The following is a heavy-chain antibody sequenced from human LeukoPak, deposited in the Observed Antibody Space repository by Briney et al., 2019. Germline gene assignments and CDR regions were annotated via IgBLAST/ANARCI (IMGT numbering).Heavy chain of an antibody. CDR1: GGSISSHY. Sequence: PSETLSLTCTVSGGSISSHYWSWIRQPPGKGLEWIGYIYYSGSTNYNPSLKSRVTISVDTSKNQFSLKLSSVTAADTAVYYCARGPPFLYGSGSYYFDYWGQGTLVTVSS. J-gene: IGHJ4*02. D-gene: IGHD3-10*01. CDR3: ARGPPFLYGSGSYYFDY. V-gene: IGHV4-59*11. CDR2: IYYSGST.